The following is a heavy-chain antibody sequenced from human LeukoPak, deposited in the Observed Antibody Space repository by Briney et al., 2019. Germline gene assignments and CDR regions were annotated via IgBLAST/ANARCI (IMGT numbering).Heavy chain of an antibody. CDR2: IYTSGST. Sequence: SQTLSLTCTVSGGSISSGSYYWSWIRQPAGKGLAWIGRIYTSGSTNYNPSLKSRVTISVDTSKNQFSLKLSSVTAADTAVYYCARATWTYYFDYWGQGTLVTVSS. D-gene: IGHD3/OR15-3a*01. J-gene: IGHJ4*02. V-gene: IGHV4-61*02. CDR1: GGSISSGSYY. CDR3: ARATWTYYFDY.